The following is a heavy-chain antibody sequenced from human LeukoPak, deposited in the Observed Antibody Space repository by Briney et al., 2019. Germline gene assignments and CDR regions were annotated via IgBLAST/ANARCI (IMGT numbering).Heavy chain of an antibody. V-gene: IGHV3-30*02. CDR2: IRYDGSNK. CDR1: GFTFSSYG. Sequence: GGSLRLSWGASGFTFSSYGMHWVRQAPGKGLEWVAFIRYDGSNKYYADSVKGRFTISRDNSENTLYLQMNSLRAEDTAVYYCQGYYYYYMDVWGKGTTVTVSS. J-gene: IGHJ6*03. CDR3: QGYYYYYMDV.